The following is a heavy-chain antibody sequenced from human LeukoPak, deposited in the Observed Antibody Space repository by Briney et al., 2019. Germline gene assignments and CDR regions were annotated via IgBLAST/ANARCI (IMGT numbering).Heavy chain of an antibody. Sequence: PGRSLRLSCAASGFTFDDYAMHWVRQAPGKGLEWVSGISWNSGSIAYADPVKGRFTISRDNAKNSLYLQMNSLRAEDTALYYCAKDFGRSAYDRPFDYWGQGTLVTVSP. CDR3: AKDFGRSAYDRPFDY. J-gene: IGHJ4*02. CDR1: GFTFDDYA. CDR2: ISWNSGSI. V-gene: IGHV3-9*01. D-gene: IGHD5-12*01.